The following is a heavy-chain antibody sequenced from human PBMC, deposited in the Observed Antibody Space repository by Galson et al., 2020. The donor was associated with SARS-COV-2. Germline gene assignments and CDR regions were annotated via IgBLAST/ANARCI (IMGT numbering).Heavy chain of an antibody. CDR1: GFTFSSYS. D-gene: IGHD2-2*01. Sequence: GESLKISCAASGFTFSSYSMNWVRQAPGKGLEWVSYISSSSSTIYYADSVKGRFTISRDNAKNSLYLQMNSLRDEDTAVHYCARTYCSSTSCPRYYYYYGMDVWGQGTTVTVSS. CDR3: ARTYCSSTSCPRYYYYYGMDV. CDR2: ISSSSSTI. V-gene: IGHV3-48*02. J-gene: IGHJ6*02.